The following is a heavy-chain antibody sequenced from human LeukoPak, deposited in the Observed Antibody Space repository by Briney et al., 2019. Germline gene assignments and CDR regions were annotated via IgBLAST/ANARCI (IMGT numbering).Heavy chain of an antibody. J-gene: IGHJ4*02. CDR1: GYTFTSYG. V-gene: IGHV1-18*01. CDR3: ARVGPVVVPAASDY. D-gene: IGHD2-2*01. CDR2: ISAYNGNT. Sequence: GASVEVSCKASGYTFTSYGISWVRQAPGQGLEWMGWISAYNGNTNYAQKLQGRVTMTTDTSTSTAYMELRSLRSDDTAVYYCARVGPVVVPAASDYWGQGTLVTVSS.